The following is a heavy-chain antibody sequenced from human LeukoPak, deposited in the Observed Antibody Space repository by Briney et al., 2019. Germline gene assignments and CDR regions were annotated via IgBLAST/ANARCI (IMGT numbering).Heavy chain of an antibody. D-gene: IGHD6-13*01. V-gene: IGHV3-48*04. Sequence: PGGSLRLSCAASGFTFSSYAMSWVRQAPGKGLEWVSYISSSGSTIYYADSVKGRFTISRDNAKNSLYLQMNSLRAEDTAVYYCARNPTYRIAAAGTPPLDSAWGQGTLVTVSS. CDR3: ARNPTYRIAAAGTPPLDSA. CDR2: ISSSGSTI. J-gene: IGHJ4*02. CDR1: GFTFSSYA.